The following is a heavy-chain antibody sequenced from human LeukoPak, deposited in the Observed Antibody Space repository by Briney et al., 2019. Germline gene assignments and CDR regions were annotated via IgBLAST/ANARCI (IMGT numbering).Heavy chain of an antibody. D-gene: IGHD6-19*01. CDR2: ISGSGGST. J-gene: IGHJ6*02. Sequence: GGSLRLSCAASGFTFSSYAMSWVRQAPGKGLEWVSAISGSGGSTYCADSVKGRFTISRDNSKNTLYLQMNSLRAEDTAVYYCAKLTYSSGWYGNGMDVWGQGTTVTVSS. CDR3: AKLTYSSGWYGNGMDV. V-gene: IGHV3-23*01. CDR1: GFTFSSYA.